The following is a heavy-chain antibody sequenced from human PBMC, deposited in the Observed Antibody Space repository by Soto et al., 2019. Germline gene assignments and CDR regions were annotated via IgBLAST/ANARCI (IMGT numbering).Heavy chain of an antibody. D-gene: IGHD3-10*01. Sequence: GGSLRLSCAASGFTFSDHYMDWVRQAPGKGLEWVGRTRNKANSYTTEYAASVKGRFTISRDDSKNSLYLQMNSLKTEDTAVYYCARDRRPGWYFDLWGRGTLFTVSS. V-gene: IGHV3-72*01. CDR3: ARDRRPGWYFDL. CDR1: GFTFSDHY. J-gene: IGHJ2*01. CDR2: TRNKANSYTT.